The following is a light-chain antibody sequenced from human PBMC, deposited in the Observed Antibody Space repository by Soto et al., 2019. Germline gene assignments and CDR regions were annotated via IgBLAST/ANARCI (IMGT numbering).Light chain of an antibody. Sequence: EIVLTQSPGSLSLSPGEGSTLSCRASETIKKNYLAWYQQQPGQAPRLLIYAASRRATGIPDRFSGSGSGTDFTLTISRLEPEDFAVYYCQQYGSSGTFGQGTKVDIK. CDR2: AAS. V-gene: IGKV3-20*01. CDR1: ETIKKNY. J-gene: IGKJ1*01. CDR3: QQYGSSGT.